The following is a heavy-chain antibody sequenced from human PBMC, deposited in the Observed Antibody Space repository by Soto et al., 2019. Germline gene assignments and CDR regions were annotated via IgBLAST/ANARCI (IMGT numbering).Heavy chain of an antibody. CDR1: GGSISSGGYH. J-gene: IGHJ6*02. D-gene: IGHD3-10*01. Sequence: PSETLSLTCTVSGGSISSGGYHWSWIRQHPGKGLEWLGYIYYSGSTYYNPSLKSRVTISVDTSKNQFSLKLSSVTAADTAVYYCARDSFGSGSYYEAPYYYYSGMDVWGQGTTVTVSS. V-gene: IGHV4-31*03. CDR3: ARDSFGSGSYYEAPYYYYSGMDV. CDR2: IYYSGST.